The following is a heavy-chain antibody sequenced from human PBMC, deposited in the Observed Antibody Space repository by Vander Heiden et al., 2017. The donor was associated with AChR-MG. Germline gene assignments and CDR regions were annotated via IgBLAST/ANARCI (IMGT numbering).Heavy chain of an antibody. J-gene: IGHJ4*02. CDR3: AKGPGFQLPFDS. D-gene: IGHD1-1*01. CDR1: GFTLDDYA. Sequence: EVQLVESGGGLVEPGRSIRLSTAASGFTLDDYAMHWVRQGPGKGLEWVSGISWNSDNIDYADSVKGRFTISRDNAKKSLYLQMNSLRVEDTALYYCAKGPGFQLPFDSWGQGTLVTVSS. CDR2: ISWNSDNI. V-gene: IGHV3-9*01.